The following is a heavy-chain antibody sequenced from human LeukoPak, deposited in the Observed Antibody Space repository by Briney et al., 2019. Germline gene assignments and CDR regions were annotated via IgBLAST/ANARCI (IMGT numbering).Heavy chain of an antibody. CDR3: ARTAGIAVAGRVELDP. CDR1: GYTFTGYY. J-gene: IGHJ5*02. CDR2: INPNSGGT. V-gene: IGHV1-2*06. Sequence: ASVKVSCKASGYTFTGYYMHGVRQAPGQGLEGMGRINPNSGGTNYAQKFQGRVTMARATSMSPAYMTLSRLRSDDTAVYYRARTAGIAVAGRVELDPWGQGTLVTVSS. D-gene: IGHD6-19*01.